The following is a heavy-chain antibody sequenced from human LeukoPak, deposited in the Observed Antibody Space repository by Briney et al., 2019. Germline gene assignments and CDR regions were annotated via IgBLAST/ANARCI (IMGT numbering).Heavy chain of an antibody. V-gene: IGHV3-11*01. Sequence: LSLTCAVYGGSFGGYYWSWIRQAPGRGLECISYISGGGQIYYAGSVKGRFTISRDNAKNSLFLQMNSLRAEDTALYYCARGFDCSSDSCSCMDLWGQGTTVTVSS. CDR1: GGSFGGYY. J-gene: IGHJ6*02. CDR2: ISGGGQI. CDR3: ARGFDCSSDSCSCMDL. D-gene: IGHD2-2*01.